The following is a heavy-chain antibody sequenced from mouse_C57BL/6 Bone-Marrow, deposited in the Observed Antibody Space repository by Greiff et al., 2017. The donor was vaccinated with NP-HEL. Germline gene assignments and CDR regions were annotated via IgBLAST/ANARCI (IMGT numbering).Heavy chain of an antibody. V-gene: IGHV2-2*01. CDR1: GFSLTSYG. CDR3: ASYYDYLYYYAMDY. CDR2: IWSGGST. D-gene: IGHD2-4*01. Sequence: QVQLKQSGPGLVQPSQSLSITCTVSGFSLTSYGVHWVRQSPGTGLEWLGVIWSGGSTDYNAAFISRLSISKDNSKSQVFFKMNSLQADDTAIYYCASYYDYLYYYAMDYWGQGTSVTVSS. J-gene: IGHJ4*01.